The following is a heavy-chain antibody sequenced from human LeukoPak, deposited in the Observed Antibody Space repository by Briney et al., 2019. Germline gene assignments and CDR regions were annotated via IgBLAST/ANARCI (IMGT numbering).Heavy chain of an antibody. CDR2: IKQDGSEK. D-gene: IGHD1-26*01. CDR1: GFTFSSYW. Sequence: PGGSLRLSCAASGFTFSSYWMSWVRQAPGKGLEWVANIKQDGSEKYYVDSVKGRFTISRDNAKNSLYLQMNSLRAEDTAVYYCARDRMLGATGAFDIWGQGTMVTVSS. CDR3: ARDRMLGATGAFDI. J-gene: IGHJ3*02. V-gene: IGHV3-7*01.